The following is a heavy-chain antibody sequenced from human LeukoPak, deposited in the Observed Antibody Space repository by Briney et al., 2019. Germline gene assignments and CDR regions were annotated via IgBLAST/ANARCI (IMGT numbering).Heavy chain of an antibody. J-gene: IGHJ4*02. Sequence: ASVKVSCKASGYTFTSYDINWVRQATGQGLEGMGWVNPNSGNTGYAQKFQGRVTMTRNTSISTAYMELSSLRSEDTAVYYCARGQDTAMAGVDYWGQGTLVTVSS. CDR1: GYTFTSYD. V-gene: IGHV1-8*01. D-gene: IGHD5-18*01. CDR2: VNPNSGNT. CDR3: ARGQDTAMAGVDY.